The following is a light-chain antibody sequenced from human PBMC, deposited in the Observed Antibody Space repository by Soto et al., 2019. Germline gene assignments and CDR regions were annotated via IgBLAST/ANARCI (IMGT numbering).Light chain of an antibody. Sequence: DIQMTQSPSTLSASIGDRVTITCRASQSISSCLAWYQQQPWKAPKLLIYDASILQSGVPPRFSGSGSGTQFTLTIRRLQPDDFATYYCQHYNNFSPRTFGQGTKVEIK. V-gene: IGKV1-5*01. CDR2: DAS. J-gene: IGKJ1*01. CDR3: QHYNNFSPRT. CDR1: QSISSC.